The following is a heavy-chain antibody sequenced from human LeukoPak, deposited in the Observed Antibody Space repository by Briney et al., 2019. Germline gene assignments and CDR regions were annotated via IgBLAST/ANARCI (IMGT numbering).Heavy chain of an antibody. D-gene: IGHD6-13*01. V-gene: IGHV3-23*01. Sequence: GGSLRLSCAASGFTFSSYAISWVRQAPGKGLEWVSAISGSGGSTYYADSVKGRFTISRDNSKNTLYLQMNSLRAEDTAVYYCAKVKEQQLAPYYFDYWGQGTLVTVSS. CDR1: GFTFSSYA. CDR3: AKVKEQQLAPYYFDY. CDR2: ISGSGGST. J-gene: IGHJ4*02.